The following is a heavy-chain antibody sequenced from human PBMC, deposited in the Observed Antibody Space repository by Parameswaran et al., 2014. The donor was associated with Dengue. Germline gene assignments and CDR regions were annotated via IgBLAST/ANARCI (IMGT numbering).Heavy chain of an antibody. J-gene: IGHJ4*02. V-gene: IGHV4-31*02. Sequence: QPPGKGLEWIGFIYYSGSTYYNPSLKSRVTMSVETSKNQFSLELSSVTAADTAVYYCARLYTNYFDYWGQGTLVTVSS. CDR2: IYYSGST. D-gene: IGHD2-8*01. CDR3: ARLYTNYFDY.